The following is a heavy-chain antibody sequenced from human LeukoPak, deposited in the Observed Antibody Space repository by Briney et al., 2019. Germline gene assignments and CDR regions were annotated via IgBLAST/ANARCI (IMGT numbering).Heavy chain of an antibody. Sequence: KPSETLSLTCTVSGGSISSYYWSWIRQPPGKGLEWIGYIYYGGSTNYNPSLKSRVTISVDTSKNQFSLRLSSVTAADTAVYYCARPYSSGWYGVFHIWGQGTMVTVSS. CDR1: GGSISSYY. V-gene: IGHV4-59*08. J-gene: IGHJ3*02. D-gene: IGHD6-19*01. CDR2: IYYGGST. CDR3: ARPYSSGWYGVFHI.